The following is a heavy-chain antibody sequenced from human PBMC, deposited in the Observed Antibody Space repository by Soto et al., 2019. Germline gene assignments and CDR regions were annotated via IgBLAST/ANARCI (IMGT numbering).Heavy chain of an antibody. CDR2: IYYSGSI. CDR1: GGSISSYY. V-gene: IGHV4-59*01. D-gene: IGHD2-2*01. J-gene: IGHJ5*02. CDR3: ARSLPSRGGYNWFDP. Sequence: QVQLQESGPGLVKPSETLSLTCTVSGGSISSYYWSWIRQPPGKGLEWIGYIYYSGSINYNPSLKSRVTISVDTSKNQFALKLSSVTAADTAVYYCARSLPSRGGYNWFDPWGQGTLVTVSS.